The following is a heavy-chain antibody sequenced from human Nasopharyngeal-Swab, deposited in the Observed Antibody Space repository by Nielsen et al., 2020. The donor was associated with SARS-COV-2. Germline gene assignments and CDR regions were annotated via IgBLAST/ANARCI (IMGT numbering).Heavy chain of an antibody. CDR3: ARGSQWLRYFDY. J-gene: IGHJ4*02. CDR1: GGSVSSVSYY. CDR2: INHSGST. V-gene: IGHV4-39*07. D-gene: IGHD5-12*01. Sequence: MTLSCTVSGGSVSSVSYYWSWIRQPPGKGLEWIGEINHSGSTNYNPSLKSRVTISVDTSKNQFSLKLSSVTAADTAVYYCARGSQWLRYFDYWGQGTLVTVSS.